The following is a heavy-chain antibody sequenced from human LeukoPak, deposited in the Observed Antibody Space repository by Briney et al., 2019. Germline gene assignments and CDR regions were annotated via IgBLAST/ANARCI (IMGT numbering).Heavy chain of an antibody. J-gene: IGHJ4*02. Sequence: GSLRLSCAASGFTFSSYSMNWVRPAPGKGLEWVSSISSSSSYIYYADSVKGRFTISRDNAKNSLYLQMNSLRAEDTALYYCIKEVGAAVGRSSFDYWGQGTLVTVSS. V-gene: IGHV3-21*04. CDR1: GFTFSSYS. D-gene: IGHD6-13*01. CDR2: ISSSSSYI. CDR3: IKEVGAAVGRSSFDY.